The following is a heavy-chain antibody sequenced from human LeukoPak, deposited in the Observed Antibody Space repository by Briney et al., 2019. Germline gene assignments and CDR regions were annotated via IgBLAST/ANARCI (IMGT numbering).Heavy chain of an antibody. CDR2: ISDGGT. J-gene: IGHJ2*01. CDR1: GFTFSTYA. D-gene: IGHD3-3*01. Sequence: GGSLRLSCAASGFTFSTYAMSWVRQAPGKGLEWVSAISDGGTYYADSVKGRFTISRDSSKNTLYLQMNSLRAEDTALYYCAKDRISGDPRFFDLWGRGTLVTVSS. V-gene: IGHV3-23*01. CDR3: AKDRISGDPRFFDL.